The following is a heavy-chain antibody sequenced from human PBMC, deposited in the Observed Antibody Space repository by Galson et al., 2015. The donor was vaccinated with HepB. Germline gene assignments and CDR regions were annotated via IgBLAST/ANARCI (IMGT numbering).Heavy chain of an antibody. J-gene: IGHJ2*01. CDR2: VHYNGNE. V-gene: IGHV3-33*08. CDR1: GFTFSDYY. CDR3: ARGATMTTPDWYLDL. D-gene: IGHD4-17*01. Sequence: SLRLSCAASGFTFSDYYMSWIRQAPGKGLEWVAVVHYNGNENYADSVKGRLTISRDNSKNTLYVEMNSLRVEDTAVYYCARGATMTTPDWYLDLWGRGTLVIVSS.